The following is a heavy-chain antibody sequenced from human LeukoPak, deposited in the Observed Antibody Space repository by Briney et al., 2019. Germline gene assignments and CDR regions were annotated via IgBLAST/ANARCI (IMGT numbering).Heavy chain of an antibody. V-gene: IGHV3-23*01. CDR3: AKDSSGWNYYFDY. CDR1: GFTFRSYA. Sequence: GGSLRLSCAASGFTFRSYAMSWVRQAPGKGLEWVSAISGSGGSTYYADSVKGRFTISRDNSKSTLYLQMNSLRAEDTAVYYCAKDSSGWNYYFDYWGQGTLVTVSS. J-gene: IGHJ4*02. D-gene: IGHD6-19*01. CDR2: ISGSGGST.